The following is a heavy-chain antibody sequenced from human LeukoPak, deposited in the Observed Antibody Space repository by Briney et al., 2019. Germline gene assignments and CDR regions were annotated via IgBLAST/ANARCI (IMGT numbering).Heavy chain of an antibody. V-gene: IGHV3-9*01. Sequence: GGSLRLSCAASGFTFDDYAMHWVRQAPGKGLEWVSGISWNSGSIGYADSVKGRFTISRDNAKNSLYLQMNSLRAEDTAVYYCARVSRGNKADYWGQGTLVTVSS. D-gene: IGHD1/OR15-1a*01. J-gene: IGHJ4*02. CDR2: ISWNSGSI. CDR3: ARVSRGNKADY. CDR1: GFTFDDYA.